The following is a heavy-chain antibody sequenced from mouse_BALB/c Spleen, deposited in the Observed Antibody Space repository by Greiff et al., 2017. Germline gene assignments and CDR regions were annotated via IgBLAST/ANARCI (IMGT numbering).Heavy chain of an antibody. CDR1: GFNIKDYY. D-gene: IGHD1-1*01. Sequence: VQLKQSGAELVRPGALVKLSCKASGFNIKDYYMHWVKQRPEQGLEWIGYIDPYNGGTSYNQKFKGKATLTVDKSSSTAYMHLNSLTSEDSAVYYCAYGSSFGCWGQGTTLTVSS. J-gene: IGHJ2*01. V-gene: IGHV14-1*02. CDR3: AYGSSFGC. CDR2: IDPYNGGT.